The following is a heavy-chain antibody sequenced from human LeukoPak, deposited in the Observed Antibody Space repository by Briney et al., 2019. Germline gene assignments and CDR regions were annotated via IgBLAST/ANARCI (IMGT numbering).Heavy chain of an antibody. D-gene: IGHD5-18*01. CDR2: INPNIGGT. CDR3: ARDGDVDTAMVLPH. Sequence: GASVRVSCKASGYTFTGYYMHWVRQAPGEGVEWRGWINPNIGGTNYAQNFQGRVTMTRDKSISTAYVELSRLRSDDTAVYYCARDGDVDTAMVLPHWGQGPLVTVSS. J-gene: IGHJ1*01. CDR1: GYTFTGYY. V-gene: IGHV1-2*02.